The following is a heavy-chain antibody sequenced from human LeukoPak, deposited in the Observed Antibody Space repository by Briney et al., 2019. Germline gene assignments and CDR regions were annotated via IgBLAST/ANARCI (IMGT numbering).Heavy chain of an antibody. CDR1: GFTFSSYT. Sequence: GGSLRLSCTASGFTFSSYTMTWVRQAPGKGLKWVSTITTGDGNTYYADSVKGRFTVSRDDSKNTLYLQMNSLRAEDAAVYYCAKDGGLWVSAHWGDSWGRGTLVTVSS. J-gene: IGHJ4*02. D-gene: IGHD7-27*01. V-gene: IGHV3-23*01. CDR2: ITTGDGNT. CDR3: AKDGGLWVSAHWGDS.